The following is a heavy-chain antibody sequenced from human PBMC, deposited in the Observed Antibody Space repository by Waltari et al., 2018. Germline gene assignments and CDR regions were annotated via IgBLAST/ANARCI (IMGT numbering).Heavy chain of an antibody. Sequence: TASGFTFDDYAMHWVRQAPGKGLEWVSGISWNVGSIGYADSVKGRFTISRDNAKNSLYLQMNSLRAEDTALYYCAKDLIYGSGYYGGYFDLWGRGTLVTVSS. V-gene: IGHV3-9*01. D-gene: IGHD3-22*01. CDR3: AKDLIYGSGYYGGYFDL. CDR1: GFTFDDYA. J-gene: IGHJ2*01. CDR2: ISWNVGSI.